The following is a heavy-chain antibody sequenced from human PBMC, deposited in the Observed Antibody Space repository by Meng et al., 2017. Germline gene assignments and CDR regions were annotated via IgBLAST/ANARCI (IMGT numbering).Heavy chain of an antibody. D-gene: IGHD3-10*01. Sequence: GGSLRLSCAASGFTFSSYWMSWVRQAPGKGLEWVANIKQDGSEKYYVDSVKGRFTISRDNAKNSLYLQMNSLRAEDTAVYYCARDRGDGGWHLAYYYYGMDVWGQGTTVTVSS. CDR1: GFTFSSYW. CDR2: IKQDGSEK. V-gene: IGHV3-7*01. J-gene: IGHJ6*02. CDR3: ARDRGDGGWHLAYYYYGMDV.